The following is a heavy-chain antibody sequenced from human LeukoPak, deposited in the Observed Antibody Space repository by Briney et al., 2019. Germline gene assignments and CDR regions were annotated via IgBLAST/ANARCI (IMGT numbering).Heavy chain of an antibody. Sequence: PSETLSLTCTVPGGSISSYYWSWIRQPAGKGLEWIGRIYTSGSTNYNPSLKSRVTMSVDTSKNQFSLKLSSVTAADTAVYYCAREGPDSSGYYPYYFDYWGQGTLVTVSS. J-gene: IGHJ4*02. V-gene: IGHV4-4*07. D-gene: IGHD3-22*01. CDR3: AREGPDSSGYYPYYFDY. CDR1: GGSISSYY. CDR2: IYTSGST.